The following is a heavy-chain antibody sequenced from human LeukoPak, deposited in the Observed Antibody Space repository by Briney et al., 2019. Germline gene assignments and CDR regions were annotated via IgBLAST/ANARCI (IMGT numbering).Heavy chain of an antibody. D-gene: IGHD2-21*01. J-gene: IGHJ3*02. CDR2: INPNSGGT. CDR1: GYNFNGHY. Sequence: ASVKVSCKASGYNFNGHYMHWVRQAPGQGLEWMGWINPNSGGTNYAQKFQGRVTMTRDTSISTAYMELSRLRSDDTAVYYCASYSLNLGDDAFDIWGQGTMVTVSS. CDR3: ASYSLNLGDDAFDI. V-gene: IGHV1-2*02.